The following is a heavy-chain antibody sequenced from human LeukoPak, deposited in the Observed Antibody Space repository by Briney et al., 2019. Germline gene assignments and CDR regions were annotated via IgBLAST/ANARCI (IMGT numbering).Heavy chain of an antibody. J-gene: IGHJ5*02. V-gene: IGHV4-59*01. CDR2: IYYSGST. D-gene: IGHD3-10*01. Sequence: PSETLSLTCTVSGGSISSYYWSWIRQPPGKGLEWIGYIYYSGSTKYNPSLKSRVTISVDTSKNQFSLKLSSVTAADTAVYYCARGGYYGSGNDFRFDPWGQGTLVTVSS. CDR1: GGSISSYY. CDR3: ARGGYYGSGNDFRFDP.